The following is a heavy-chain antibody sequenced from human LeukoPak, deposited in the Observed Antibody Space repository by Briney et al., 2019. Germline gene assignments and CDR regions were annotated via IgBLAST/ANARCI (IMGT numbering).Heavy chain of an antibody. D-gene: IGHD5-24*01. V-gene: IGHV1-46*01. CDR2: INPSGGTT. CDR1: GYTFTSYY. Sequence: GASVKVSCKASGYTFTSYYLHWVRQAPGQGLEWMGIINPSGGTTHYAQKFQGRVTMTRDMSTSTVYMELSSLRSPDTAVYYRARDEMATIGDFDYWGQGTLVTVSS. CDR3: ARDEMATIGDFDY. J-gene: IGHJ4*02.